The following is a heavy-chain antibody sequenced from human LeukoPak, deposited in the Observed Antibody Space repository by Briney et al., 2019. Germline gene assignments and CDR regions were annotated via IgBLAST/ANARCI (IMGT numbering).Heavy chain of an antibody. D-gene: IGHD2-21*02. CDR3: ARGPYCGGDCSAYYFDY. J-gene: IGHJ4*02. Sequence: SETLSLTCAVYGGSFSGDYWSWIRQPPGKGLEWIGEINHSGSTNYNPSLKSRVTISVDTSKNQFSLKLSSVTAADTAVYYCARGPYCGGDCSAYYFDYWGQGTLVTVSS. V-gene: IGHV4-34*01. CDR2: INHSGST. CDR1: GGSFSGDY.